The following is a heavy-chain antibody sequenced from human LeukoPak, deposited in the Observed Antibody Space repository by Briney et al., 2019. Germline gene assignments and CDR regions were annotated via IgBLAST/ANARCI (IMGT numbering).Heavy chain of an antibody. CDR2: INPCSGGT. D-gene: IGHD6-13*01. CDR3: ARVRIGQQLDKYYYYAMDV. J-gene: IGHJ6*02. CDR1: GYTFTDYY. Sequence: GASVKVSCKGSGYTFTDYYMHWVRQAPGQGLEWMGLINPCSGGTNYEQKVQGRVTMTTDTSISTAYMEVIRLRSDDTAVYYCARVRIGQQLDKYYYYAMDVWGQGTTVTVSS. V-gene: IGHV1-2*02.